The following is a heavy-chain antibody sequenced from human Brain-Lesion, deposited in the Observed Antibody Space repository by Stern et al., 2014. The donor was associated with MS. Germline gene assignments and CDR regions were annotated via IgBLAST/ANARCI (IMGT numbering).Heavy chain of an antibody. V-gene: IGHV1-24*01. J-gene: IGHJ4*02. D-gene: IGHD1-26*01. CDR1: GYTLTELS. Sequence: VQLVESGAELKKPGASVKVSCKVSGYTLTELSMHWVRQAPRKGLEGMGGFDPEDGETIYAQKFQGRVTMTEDTSTDTAYMELSSLRSEDTAVYYCATLSPGAGGNYYRHFDYWGQGTLVTVSS. CDR3: ATLSPGAGGNYYRHFDY. CDR2: FDPEDGET.